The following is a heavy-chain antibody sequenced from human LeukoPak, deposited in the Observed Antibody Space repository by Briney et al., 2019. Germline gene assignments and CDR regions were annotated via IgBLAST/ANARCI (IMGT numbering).Heavy chain of an antibody. Sequence: SGGSLRLSCAASGFTFSSYGMHWVRQAPGKGLEWVAFIRYDGSNKYYADSVKGRFTISRDNSKNTLYLQMNSLRAEDTAVYYCAKGGRGSYYSFDYWGQGTLVTVSS. CDR1: GFTFSSYG. D-gene: IGHD1-26*01. CDR3: AKGGRGSYYSFDY. CDR2: IRYDGSNK. V-gene: IGHV3-30*02. J-gene: IGHJ4*02.